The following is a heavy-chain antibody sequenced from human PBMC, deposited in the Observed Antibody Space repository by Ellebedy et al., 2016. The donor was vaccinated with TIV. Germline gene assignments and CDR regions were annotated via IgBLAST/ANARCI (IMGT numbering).Heavy chain of an antibody. J-gene: IGHJ4*01. Sequence: GESLKISCAASGLTFSDNAMSWVRQAPGKGLEWVSHISDDGFSTYNVDSLKGRFTITRDNSKNTLYLQMNSLRVEDTAVYYCARGRASGWYLYPVDYWGHGTQVTVSS. CDR3: ARGRASGWYLYPVDY. V-gene: IGHV3-23*02. CDR2: ISDDGFST. CDR1: GLTFSDNA. D-gene: IGHD6-13*01.